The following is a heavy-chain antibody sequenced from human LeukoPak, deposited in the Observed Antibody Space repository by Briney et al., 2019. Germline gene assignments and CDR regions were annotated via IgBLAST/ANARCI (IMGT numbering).Heavy chain of an antibody. J-gene: IGHJ4*02. D-gene: IGHD6-25*01. CDR3: ARAETLAAIYFDF. Sequence: SETLSLTCSVSGGSISPYYWSWFRQPPGKALEWIGYIFHSGITTYNPSLKSRVTISLDSSKNQFFLSFTSVTAAHTAMYYCARAETLAAIYFDFWGQGSLVTVSS. CDR2: IFHSGIT. V-gene: IGHV4-59*01. CDR1: GGSISPYY.